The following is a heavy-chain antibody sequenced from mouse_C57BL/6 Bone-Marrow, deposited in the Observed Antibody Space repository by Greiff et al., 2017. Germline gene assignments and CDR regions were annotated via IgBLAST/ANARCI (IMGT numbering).Heavy chain of an antibody. Sequence: VQLLESGPGLVQPSQSLSITCTVSGFSLTSYGVHWVRQSPGKGLEWLGVIWSGGSTDYNAAFISRLSISKDNSKSQVFFKMNSLQADDTAIYYCARISTVVATSYWYFDVWGTGTTVTVSS. CDR2: IWSGGST. D-gene: IGHD1-1*01. CDR3: ARISTVVATSYWYFDV. CDR1: GFSLTSYG. V-gene: IGHV2-2*01. J-gene: IGHJ1*03.